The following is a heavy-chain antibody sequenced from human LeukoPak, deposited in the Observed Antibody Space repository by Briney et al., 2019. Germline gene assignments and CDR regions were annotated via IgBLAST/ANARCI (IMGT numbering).Heavy chain of an antibody. J-gene: IGHJ4*02. CDR1: GFSLSTSGMG. Sequence: SGPTLVKPTQTLTLTCTFSGFSLSTSGMGVGWIRQPPGKALEWLALIYWNDDKRYSPSLKSRLTITKDTSKNQVVLTMTNMDPVDTATYYCAHRPHPGLFDYWGQGTLVTVSS. CDR3: AHRPHPGLFDY. CDR2: IYWNDDK. V-gene: IGHV2-5*01.